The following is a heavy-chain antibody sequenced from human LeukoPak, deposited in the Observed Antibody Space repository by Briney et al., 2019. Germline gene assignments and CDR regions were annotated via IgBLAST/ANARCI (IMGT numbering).Heavy chain of an antibody. CDR2: IYHSGST. Sequence: SETLSLTCTVSGYSISSGYYWGWIRQPPGKGLEWIGSIYHSGSTYYNPSLKSRVTISVDTSKNQFSLKLSSVTAADTAVHYCASSTPIYGSGSPHWGQGTLVTVSS. CDR3: ASSTPIYGSGSPH. CDR1: GYSISSGYY. D-gene: IGHD3-10*01. V-gene: IGHV4-38-2*02. J-gene: IGHJ4*02.